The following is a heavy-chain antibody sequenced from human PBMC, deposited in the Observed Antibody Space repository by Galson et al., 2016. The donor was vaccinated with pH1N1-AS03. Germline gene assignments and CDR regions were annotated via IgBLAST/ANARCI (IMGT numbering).Heavy chain of an antibody. CDR1: GYTFTNYY. J-gene: IGHJ4*02. Sequence: SVKVSCKASGYTFTNYYLYWVRQAPGQGLEWMGIINPSGGDTTYAQKFQGRVAMTRDTSTSTFYMELSSLGSDDTALYYWARLWLVRGLDYWGQGTLVTVSS. CDR2: INPSGGDT. CDR3: ARLWLVRGLDY. V-gene: IGHV1-46*01. D-gene: IGHD6-19*01.